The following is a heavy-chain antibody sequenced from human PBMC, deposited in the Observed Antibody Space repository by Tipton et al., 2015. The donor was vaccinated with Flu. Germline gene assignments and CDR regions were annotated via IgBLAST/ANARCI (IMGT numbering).Heavy chain of an antibody. J-gene: IGHJ5*02. D-gene: IGHD3-9*01. Sequence: QSGAEVKKPGSSLRVSCKASGGTFSNYTISWVRQAPGQGLEYMGGIIPMFGTANYAQKFRGRVAITADESTSTAYMELSSLRSEDTAVYYCARGHDILTGYNSNWFDPWAQGTLVTVSS. CDR3: ARGHDILTGYNSNWFDP. CDR1: GGTFSNYT. V-gene: IGHV1-69*01. CDR2: IIPMFGTA.